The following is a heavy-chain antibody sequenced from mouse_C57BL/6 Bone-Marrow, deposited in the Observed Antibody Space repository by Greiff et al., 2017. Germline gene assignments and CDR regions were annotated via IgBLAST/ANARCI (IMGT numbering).Heavy chain of an antibody. CDR3: VRITTVVPFAY. V-gene: IGHV10-1*01. J-gene: IGHJ3*01. Sequence: EVHLVESGGGLVQPKGSLKLSCAASGFSFNTYAMNWVRQAPGKGLEWVARIRSKSNNYATYYADSVKDRFTISRDDSESMLYLQMNNLKTEDTAMYYCVRITTVVPFAYWGQGTLVTVSA. CDR2: IRSKSNNYAT. D-gene: IGHD1-1*01. CDR1: GFSFNTYA.